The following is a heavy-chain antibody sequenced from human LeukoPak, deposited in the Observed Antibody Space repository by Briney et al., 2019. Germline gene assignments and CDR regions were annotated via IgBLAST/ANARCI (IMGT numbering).Heavy chain of an antibody. CDR2: ISYDGSNK. J-gene: IGHJ4*02. CDR3: AKGGLLWFGKLSGFDY. V-gene: IGHV3-30*18. Sequence: GGSLRLSCAASGFTFSSYGMHWVRQAPGKGLEWVAVISYDGSNKYYADSVKGRFTISRDNSKNTLYLQMNSLRAEDTAVYYCAKGGLLWFGKLSGFDYWGQGTLVTVSS. CDR1: GFTFSSYG. D-gene: IGHD3-10*01.